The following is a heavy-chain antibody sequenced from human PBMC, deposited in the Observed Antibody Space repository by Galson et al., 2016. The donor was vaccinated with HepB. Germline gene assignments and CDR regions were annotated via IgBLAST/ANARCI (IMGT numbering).Heavy chain of an antibody. CDR2: ISAYNGNT. CDR3: ARARGMYASGALDY. D-gene: IGHD2-8*01. V-gene: IGHV1-18*04. Sequence: SVKVSCKASGYRFSSYGITWVRQAPGQGLEWMGWISAYNGNTNYEQKIQARVTLTTDRSTSTAYMELRSLRSDDTAVYFCARARGMYASGALDYWGQGTLVTVSS. CDR1: GYRFSSYG. J-gene: IGHJ4*02.